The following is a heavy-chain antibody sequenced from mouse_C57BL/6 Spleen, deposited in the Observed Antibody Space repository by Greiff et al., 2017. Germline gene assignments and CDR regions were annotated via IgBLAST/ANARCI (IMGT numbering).Heavy chain of an antibody. Sequence: QVQLQQSGPELVKPGASVTISCKASGYAFSSSWMNWVKQRPGKGLEWIGRIYPGDGDTNYNGKFKGKATLTADKSSSTAYMQLSSLTSEDSAVYYCATAQAYYAMDYGGQGTSVTVSS. V-gene: IGHV1-82*01. J-gene: IGHJ4*01. CDR1: GYAFSSSW. D-gene: IGHD3-2*02. CDR3: ATAQAYYAMDY. CDR2: IYPGDGDT.